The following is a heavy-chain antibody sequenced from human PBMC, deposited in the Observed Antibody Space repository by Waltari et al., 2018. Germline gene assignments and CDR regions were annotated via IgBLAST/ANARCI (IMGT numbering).Heavy chain of an antibody. J-gene: IGHJ4*02. V-gene: IGHV1-69*05. CDR3: ASPLLWFGELLTV. D-gene: IGHD3-10*01. Sequence: QVQLVQSGAEVKKPGSSVKVSCKASGVTFSSYAIRWAPQAPGQGLVWMGGIIPIFGTANYAQKFQGRVTITTDESTSTAYMELSSLRSEDTAVYYCASPLLWFGELLTVWGQGTLVTVSS. CDR2: IIPIFGTA. CDR1: GVTFSSYA.